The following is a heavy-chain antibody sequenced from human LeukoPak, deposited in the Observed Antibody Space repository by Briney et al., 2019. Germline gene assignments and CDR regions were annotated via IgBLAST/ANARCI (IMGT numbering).Heavy chain of an antibody. CDR3: ARDFGSYEDY. V-gene: IGHV4-59*01. CDR1: GGSISSYY. J-gene: IGHJ4*02. D-gene: IGHD2-15*01. Sequence: TASETLSLTCTVSGGSISSYYWSWIRQPPGKGLEWIGYIYYSGSTNYNPSLKSRVTISVDTSKNQFSLKLSSVTAADTAVYYCARDFGSYEDYWGQGTLVTVSS. CDR2: IYYSGST.